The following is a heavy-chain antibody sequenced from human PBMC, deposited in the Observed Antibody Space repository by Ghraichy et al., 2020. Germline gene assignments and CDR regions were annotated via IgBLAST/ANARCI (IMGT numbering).Heavy chain of an antibody. CDR1: GFTFSNYS. CDR3: ARGTTESYHSPYGY. J-gene: IGHJ4*02. CDR2: ISSSGSYK. Sequence: GGSLRLSCAVSGFTFSNYSVTWVRQAPGKGLAWVSSISSSGSYKFYADSVKGRFTISRDNVKSSLYLQMNSLGDEDTAVYYCARGTTESYHSPYGYWGQGTQVTVSA. V-gene: IGHV3-21*01. D-gene: IGHD1-14*01.